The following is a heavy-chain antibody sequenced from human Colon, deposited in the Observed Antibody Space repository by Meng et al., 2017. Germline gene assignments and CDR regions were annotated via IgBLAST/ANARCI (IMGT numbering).Heavy chain of an antibody. CDR1: GGSISSGGYY. V-gene: IGHV4-31*01. Sequence: SETLSLTCTVSGGSISSGGYYWSWIRQHPGKGLEWIGYIYYSGSTYYNPSLKSLVTISVDTSKNQFSLKLSSVTAADTAVYYCAISRDGYNYFDLWGRGTLVTVSS. J-gene: IGHJ2*01. CDR3: AISRDGYNYFDL. CDR2: IYYSGST. D-gene: IGHD5-24*01.